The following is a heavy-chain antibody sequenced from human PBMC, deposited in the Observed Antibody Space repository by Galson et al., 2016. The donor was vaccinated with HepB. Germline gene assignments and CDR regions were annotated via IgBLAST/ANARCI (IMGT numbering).Heavy chain of an antibody. J-gene: IGHJ2*01. V-gene: IGHV1-2*04. D-gene: IGHD1-14*01. Sequence: SVKVSCKASGYTFTGYYIHWMRQAPGQGLEWMGWINPNSGGTNYAQKFQGWVTMTRDTFISTAYMELRRLRSDDTAVYHCARDPEEGYFDLWGRGTLVTVSS. CDR2: INPNSGGT. CDR3: ARDPEEGYFDL. CDR1: GYTFTGYY.